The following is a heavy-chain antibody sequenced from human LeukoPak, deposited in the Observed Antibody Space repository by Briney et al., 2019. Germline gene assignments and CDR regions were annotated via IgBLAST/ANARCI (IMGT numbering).Heavy chain of an antibody. CDR3: ARDLGDY. Sequence: GGSLRLSCAASGFTFSGYSMNWVRQAPGKGLEWVSYISSSSSAIYYADSVKGRFTVSRDNAKNSLYLQMSSLRDEDTAVYYCARDLGDYWGQGTLVTVSS. V-gene: IGHV3-48*02. D-gene: IGHD3-10*01. CDR2: ISSSSSAI. CDR1: GFTFSGYS. J-gene: IGHJ4*02.